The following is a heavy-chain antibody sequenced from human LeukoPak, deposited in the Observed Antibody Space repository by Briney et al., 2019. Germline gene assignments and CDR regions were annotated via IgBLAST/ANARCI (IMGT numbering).Heavy chain of an antibody. V-gene: IGHV4-59*01. D-gene: IGHD3-22*01. CDR2: IYYSGST. CDR3: ARDRDSSGYYDAFDI. Sequence: SETLSLTCTASGGSISSYYWSWIRQPPGKGLEWIGYIYYSGSTNYNPSLKSRVTISVDTSKNQFSLKLSSVTAADTAVYYCARDRDSSGYYDAFDIWGQGTMVTVSS. CDR1: GGSISSYY. J-gene: IGHJ3*02.